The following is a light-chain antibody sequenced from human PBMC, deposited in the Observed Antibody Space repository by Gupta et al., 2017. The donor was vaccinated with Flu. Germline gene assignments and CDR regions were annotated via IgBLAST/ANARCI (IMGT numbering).Light chain of an antibody. J-gene: IGLJ2*01. CDR2: GNN. Sequence: VIISCTGDDSNIGADHDVHWYQQRPHSAPKLLIFGNNNRPSGVPERFSGSRSDTSASLTITGLRPEEEADYYCQSYDAYMSAGIFGGGNKLTVL. V-gene: IGLV1-40*01. CDR1: DSNIGADHD. CDR3: QSYDAYMSAGI.